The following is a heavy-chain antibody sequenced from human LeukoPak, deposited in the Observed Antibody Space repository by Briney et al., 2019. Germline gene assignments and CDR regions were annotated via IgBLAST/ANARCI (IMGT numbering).Heavy chain of an antibody. J-gene: IGHJ4*02. V-gene: IGHV4-34*01. CDR3: ARGRYGSGSYYKTFDY. Sequence: PSETLSLTCAVYGGSFSGYYWNWIRQPPGKGLEWIGEINHSGSTNYNPSLKSRVTISVDTSKNQFSLKLSSVTAADTAVYYCARGRYGSGSYYKTFDYWGQGTLVTVSS. CDR1: GGSFSGYY. CDR2: INHSGST. D-gene: IGHD3-10*01.